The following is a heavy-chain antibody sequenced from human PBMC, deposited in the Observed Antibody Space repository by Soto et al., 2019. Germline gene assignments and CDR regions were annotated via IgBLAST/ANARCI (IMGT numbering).Heavy chain of an antibody. CDR1: GDSINNRSCY. CDR2: IYYSGST. J-gene: IGHJ4*02. CDR3: ARQRTSVVTQAYFDS. V-gene: IGHV4-39*01. D-gene: IGHD2-21*02. Sequence: SETLSLTCTVTGDSINNRSCYWGWIRQPPGKGLEWIGSIYYSGSTYNNPSLKSRVSMSVDTSKNQFSLKLRSVTAADTALYYCARQRTSVVTQAYFDSWGQGSMVTVYS.